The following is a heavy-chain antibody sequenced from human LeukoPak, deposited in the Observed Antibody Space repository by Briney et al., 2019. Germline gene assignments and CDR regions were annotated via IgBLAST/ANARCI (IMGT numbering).Heavy chain of an antibody. V-gene: IGHV3-33*01. Sequence: PGGSLRLSCAASGFTFSKYGMNWVRQAPGKGLEWVAIIWYDGSNKYFAESEMGRFTISKDNSRNTVYLQMNSLRIEDTAVYHCARAGIDNALDYWGQGTQVTVSS. CDR1: GFTFSKYG. D-gene: IGHD2-2*01. CDR3: ARAGIDNALDY. CDR2: IWYDGSNK. J-gene: IGHJ4*02.